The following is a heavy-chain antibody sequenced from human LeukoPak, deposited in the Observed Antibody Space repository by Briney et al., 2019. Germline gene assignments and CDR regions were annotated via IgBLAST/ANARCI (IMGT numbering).Heavy chain of an antibody. CDR2: FDPEDGET. CDR1: GYTLTELS. CDR3: ATGPSGSSRIDY. D-gene: IGHD1-26*01. V-gene: IGHV1-24*01. J-gene: IGHJ4*02. Sequence: ASVKVPCKVSGYTLTELSMHWVRQAPGKGLEWMGGFDPEDGETIYAQKFQGRVTMTEDTSTDTAYMELSSLRSEDTAVYYCATGPSGSSRIDYWGQGTLVTVSS.